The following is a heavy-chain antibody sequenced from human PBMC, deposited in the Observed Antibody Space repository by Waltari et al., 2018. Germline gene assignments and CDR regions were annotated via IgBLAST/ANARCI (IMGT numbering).Heavy chain of an antibody. J-gene: IGHJ4*02. CDR2: IHKDGSEK. Sequence: EVHLVESGGGLVQPGGSLRLSCAASGFTFTDYWRGWVSQAPGKGPEWVANIHKDGSEKNYVDYVKGRFTIPRDNAKDSVYLQMNSLRADDTAMYYCVRDHWGPDYWGQGTLVTVSS. CDR3: VRDHWGPDY. V-gene: IGHV3-7*01. CDR1: GFTFTDYW. D-gene: IGHD7-27*01.